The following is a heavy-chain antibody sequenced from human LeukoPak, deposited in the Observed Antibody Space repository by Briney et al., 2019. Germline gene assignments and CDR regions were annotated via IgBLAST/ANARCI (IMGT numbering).Heavy chain of an antibody. CDR2: IRYDGSNK. D-gene: IGHD6-19*01. V-gene: IGHV3-30*02. CDR3: AKARYSSGWEEDY. CDR1: GFTFRSYG. Sequence: GGSLRLSCAASGFTFRSYGMHWVRQAPGKGLEWVAFIRYDGSNKYYADSVKGRFTISRDNSKNTLYLQMNSLRAEDTAVYYCAKARYSSGWEEDYWGQGTLVTVSS. J-gene: IGHJ4*02.